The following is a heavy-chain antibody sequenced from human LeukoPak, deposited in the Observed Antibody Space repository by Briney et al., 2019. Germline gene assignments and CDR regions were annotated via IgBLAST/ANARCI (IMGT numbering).Heavy chain of an antibody. V-gene: IGHV1-46*01. CDR3: ARGEPWSGYPHGAFDI. Sequence: EASVKVSCKASGYTFTSYYMHWVRQAPGQGLEWMGIINPSGGSTSYAQKFQGRVTMTRDTSTSTVYMELSSLRSEGTAVYYCARGEPWSGYPHGAFDIWGQGTMVTVSS. D-gene: IGHD3-3*01. J-gene: IGHJ3*02. CDR1: GYTFTSYY. CDR2: INPSGGST.